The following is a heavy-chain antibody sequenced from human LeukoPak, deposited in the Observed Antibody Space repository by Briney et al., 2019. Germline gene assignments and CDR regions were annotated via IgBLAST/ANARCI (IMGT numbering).Heavy chain of an antibody. D-gene: IGHD3-22*01. CDR2: IYLSGST. CDR3: ARRGSGSAYYGVSGFDY. V-gene: IGHV4-30-2*01. CDR1: GGSISSGGYS. Sequence: SETLSLTCAVSGGSISSGGYSWSWIRQPPGKGLEWIGYIYLSGSTYYTPSLKSRVTISVDRSKNQFSLKLSSVTAADTAVYYCARRGSGSAYYGVSGFDYWGQGTLVTVSS. J-gene: IGHJ4*02.